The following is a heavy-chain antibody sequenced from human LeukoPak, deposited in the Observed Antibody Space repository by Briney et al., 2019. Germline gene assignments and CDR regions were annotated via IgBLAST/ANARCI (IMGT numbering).Heavy chain of an antibody. Sequence: SETLSLTCTVSGGSISSGSYYWSWIRQPAGKGLEWIGRIYTSGSTNYNPSLKSRVTISVDTSKIQFSLKLSSVTAADTAVYYCARTDAGYYYYYMDVWGKGTTVTVSS. CDR2: IYTSGST. D-gene: IGHD2-21*02. J-gene: IGHJ6*03. V-gene: IGHV4-61*02. CDR1: GGSISSGSYY. CDR3: ARTDAGYYYYYMDV.